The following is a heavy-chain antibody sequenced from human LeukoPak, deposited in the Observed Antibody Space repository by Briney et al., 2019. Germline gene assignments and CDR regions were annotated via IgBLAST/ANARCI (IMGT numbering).Heavy chain of an antibody. CDR1: GVSIRRFS. J-gene: IGHJ6*03. CDR3: ARAVSPPYYDIDV. CDR2: IYNDGAT. D-gene: IGHD3-16*01. Sequence: PSETLSLTCAVSGVSIRRFSLSWIRRPPGKGLEWIGDIYNDGATNYNPSLKSRVTMSLDTSKNLFSLKLDSVAAADTSLYYCARAVSPPYYDIDVWGTGTTVTVSS. V-gene: IGHV4-59*01.